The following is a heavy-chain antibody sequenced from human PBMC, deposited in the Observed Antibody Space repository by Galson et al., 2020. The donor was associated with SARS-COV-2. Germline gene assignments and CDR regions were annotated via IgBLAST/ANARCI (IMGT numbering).Heavy chain of an antibody. D-gene: IGHD3-10*01. CDR3: ARARLVNYYGSGSPRGGFDY. J-gene: IGHJ4*02. V-gene: IGHV4-31*03. CDR1: GGSISSGGYY. Sequence: SETLSLTCTVSGGSISSGGYYWSWIRQHPGKGLEWIGYIYYSGSTYYNPSLKSRVTISVDTSKNQFSLKLSSVTAADTAVYYCARARLVNYYGSGSPRGGFDYWGQGTLVTVSS. CDR2: IYYSGST.